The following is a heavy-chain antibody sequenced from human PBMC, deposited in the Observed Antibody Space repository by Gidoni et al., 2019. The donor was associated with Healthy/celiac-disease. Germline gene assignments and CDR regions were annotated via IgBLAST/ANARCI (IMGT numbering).Heavy chain of an antibody. V-gene: IGHV3-21*01. CDR1: GFTFSSYS. J-gene: IGHJ4*02. D-gene: IGHD3-22*01. CDR3: ARDSITMTPLDY. Sequence: EVQLVESGGGLVKPGGSLRLSCAASGFTFSSYSMNWVRQAPGKGLEWVSSISSSSSYIYYADSVKGRFTISRDNAKNSLYLQMNSLRAEDTAVYYCARDSITMTPLDYWGQGTLVTVSS. CDR2: ISSSSSYI.